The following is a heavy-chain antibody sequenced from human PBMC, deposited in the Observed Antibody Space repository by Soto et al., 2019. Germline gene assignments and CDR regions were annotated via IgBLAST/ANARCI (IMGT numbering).Heavy chain of an antibody. CDR1: GFTFSRYA. D-gene: IGHD1-26*01. Sequence: GGSLRLSCAASGFTFSRYAIHWVRQAPGKGLEWVAVISRDGSNKYYVDYVKGRFTISRDNSKNTLYLQMNSLRDEDTAVYYCALSRNSAVADSFDFWGQGTLVTVSS. V-gene: IGHV3-30*04. CDR3: ALSRNSAVADSFDF. J-gene: IGHJ4*02. CDR2: ISRDGSNK.